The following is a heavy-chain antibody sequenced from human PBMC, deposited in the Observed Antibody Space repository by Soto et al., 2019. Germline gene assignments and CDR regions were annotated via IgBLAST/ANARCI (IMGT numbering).Heavy chain of an antibody. D-gene: IGHD2-15*01. CDR1: GDTFSTYT. J-gene: IGHJ6*02. Sequence: ASVKVSCKASGDTFSTYTITWVRQAPGQGLEWMGGIIPRSGTSNYAQKFQGRVTITADESTSTAYMELSSLRSEDTAVYYCARHPGGRGYYYGMDVWGQGTTVTVSS. V-gene: IGHV1-69*13. CDR2: IIPRSGTS. CDR3: ARHPGGRGYYYGMDV.